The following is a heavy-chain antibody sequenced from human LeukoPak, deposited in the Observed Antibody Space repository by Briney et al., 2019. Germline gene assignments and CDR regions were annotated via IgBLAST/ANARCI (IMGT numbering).Heavy chain of an antibody. CDR1: GGSISSSNFY. CDR3: VRHDLIGITGGNFDY. CDR2: ISYSGST. Sequence: SETLSLTCTVSGGSISSSNFYWGWIRQPPGTGLEWIASISYSGSTYYNPSLKSRVTVSVDTSKNQFSLKLNSVTAADTAVYYCVRHDLIGITGGNFDYWGQGTLVSVSS. V-gene: IGHV4-39*01. J-gene: IGHJ4*02. D-gene: IGHD1-14*01.